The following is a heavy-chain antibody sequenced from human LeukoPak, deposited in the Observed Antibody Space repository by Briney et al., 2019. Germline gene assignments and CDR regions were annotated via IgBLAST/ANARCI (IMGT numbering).Heavy chain of an antibody. CDR3: AKDYYGSGSYSDPHYYCGMDV. J-gene: IGHJ6*02. CDR2: ISGGGGST. CDR1: GFTFSNYA. Sequence: GGSLRLSCAASGFTFSNYAMSWVRQAPGKGLEWVSAISGGGGSTYYADSVKGRFTISRDNSKNTLYLQMNSLRAEDTALYYCAKDYYGSGSYSDPHYYCGMDVWGQGTTVTVSS. D-gene: IGHD3-10*01. V-gene: IGHV3-23*01.